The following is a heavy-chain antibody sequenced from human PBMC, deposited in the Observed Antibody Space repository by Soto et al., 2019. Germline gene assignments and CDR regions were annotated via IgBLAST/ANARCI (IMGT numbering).Heavy chain of an antibody. V-gene: IGHV3-11*01. CDR2: ISGSGDVI. CDR3: ARAPDCGEGSCYRHFDL. D-gene: IGHD2-21*01. J-gene: IGHJ4*02. CDR1: GFKFTDYY. Sequence: QVQLVESGGGLVKPGGSLRLSCAASGFKFTDYYMSWVRQAPGKGLEWLSYISGSGDVIYYADFVKGRFTISRDNAKKSVFLPMRSLRADDTALYYCARAPDCGEGSCYRHFDLWGQGTRVAVSS.